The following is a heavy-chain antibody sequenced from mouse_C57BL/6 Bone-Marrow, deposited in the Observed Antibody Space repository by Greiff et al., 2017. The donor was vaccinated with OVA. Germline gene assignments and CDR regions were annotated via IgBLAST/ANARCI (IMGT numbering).Heavy chain of an antibody. CDR2: INPNNGGT. Sequence: EVQLVESGPELVKPGASVKIPCKASGYTFTDYNMDWVKQSHGKSLEWIGDINPNNGGTIYNQKFKGKATLTVDKSSSTAYMELRSLTSEDTAVYYCARDGNYWFAYWGQGTLVTVSA. CDR3: ARDGNYWFAY. CDR1: GYTFTDYN. D-gene: IGHD2-1*01. J-gene: IGHJ3*01. V-gene: IGHV1-18*01.